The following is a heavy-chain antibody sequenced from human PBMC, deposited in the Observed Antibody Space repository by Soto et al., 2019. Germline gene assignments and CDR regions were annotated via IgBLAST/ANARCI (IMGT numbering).Heavy chain of an antibody. V-gene: IGHV3-23*01. CDR2: ISGSGGST. CDR1: GFTFSSYA. D-gene: IGHD4-17*01. J-gene: IGHJ4*02. Sequence: GGSLRLSCTASGFTFSSYAMSWVRQAPGKGLEWVSAISGSGGSTYYADSVKGRFTISRDNSKNTLYLQMNSLRAEDTAVYYRAKDGHGDYLFDYWGQGTLVTVSS. CDR3: AKDGHGDYLFDY.